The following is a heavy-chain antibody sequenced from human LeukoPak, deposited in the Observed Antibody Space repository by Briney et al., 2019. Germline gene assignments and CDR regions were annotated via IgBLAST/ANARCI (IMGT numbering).Heavy chain of an antibody. CDR1: GYTFTSYG. V-gene: IGHV1-18*01. CDR2: ISGYNGNT. CDR3: ARDGHRMYYYGSSDYRFDY. D-gene: IGHD3-22*01. J-gene: IGHJ4*02. Sequence: ASVKVSCKAAGYTFTSYGISWVRQDPGQRLEWMGWISGYNGNTHYAQKLQGRVTMTTDTSTSTAYMELRSLRSDDTAVSYCARDGHRMYYYGSSDYRFDYWGQGTLVTVSS.